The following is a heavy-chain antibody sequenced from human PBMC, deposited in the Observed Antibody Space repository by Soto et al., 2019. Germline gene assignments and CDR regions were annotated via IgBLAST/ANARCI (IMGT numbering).Heavy chain of an antibody. J-gene: IGHJ3*02. V-gene: IGHV3-13*01. CDR2: IGTAGDT. D-gene: IGHD1-26*01. Sequence: GGSLRLSCAASGFTFSSYDMHWVRQATGKGLEWVSAIGTAGDTYYPGSVKGRFTISRENAKNSLYLQMNSLRAGDTAVYYCARGPNGEWELLGGGAFDIWGQGTMVTVSS. CDR1: GFTFSSYD. CDR3: ARGPNGEWELLGGGAFDI.